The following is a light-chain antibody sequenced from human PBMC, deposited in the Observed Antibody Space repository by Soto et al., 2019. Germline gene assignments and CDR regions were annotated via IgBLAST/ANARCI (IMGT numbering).Light chain of an antibody. Sequence: QAARTQPRSVSGYPGEAVTISCTGTNSDVGTFYFVSWYQQYPDKGPKLIIYDVTERPSGVPDRFSGSKSGNTASLTISGLQAEDEADYYCCSYAGSYTYVFGSGTKVTVL. CDR2: DVT. CDR1: NSDVGTFYF. J-gene: IGLJ1*01. V-gene: IGLV2-11*01. CDR3: CSYAGSYTYV.